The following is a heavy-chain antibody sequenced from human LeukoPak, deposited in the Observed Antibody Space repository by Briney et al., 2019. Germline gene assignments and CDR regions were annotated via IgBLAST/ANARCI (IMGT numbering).Heavy chain of an antibody. D-gene: IGHD3-22*01. CDR3: AGDSSGYLNTFDY. Sequence: PGGSLRLSCAASGFTFSSYAMHWVRQAPGKGLEWVAVISYDRSNKYYADSVKGRFTISRDNSKNTLYLQMNSLRAEDTAVYYCAGDSSGYLNTFDYWGQGTLVTVSS. CDR1: GFTFSSYA. CDR2: ISYDRSNK. V-gene: IGHV3-30-3*01. J-gene: IGHJ4*02.